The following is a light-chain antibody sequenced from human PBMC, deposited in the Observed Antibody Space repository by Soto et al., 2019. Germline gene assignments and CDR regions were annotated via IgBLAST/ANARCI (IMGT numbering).Light chain of an antibody. CDR2: DAS. Sequence: DIQMTQSPSTLSASVGDRVTITCRASQTISSWLAWYQQKPGKAPKLLIYDASSLESGVPSRFSGSGSGTEFTLTISSLQPDDFATYYCQQYNNYSPYTFGQGTKVDIK. J-gene: IGKJ2*01. V-gene: IGKV1-5*01. CDR3: QQYNNYSPYT. CDR1: QTISSW.